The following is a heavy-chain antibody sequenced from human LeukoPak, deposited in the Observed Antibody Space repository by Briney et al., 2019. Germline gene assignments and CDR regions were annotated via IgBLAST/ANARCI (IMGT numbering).Heavy chain of an antibody. D-gene: IGHD6-13*01. Sequence: GASVKVSCKASGGTFSSYTISWLRQAPGQGLEWMGRIIPILGIANYAQKFQGRVTITADKSTSTAYMELSSLRSEDTAVYYCAGLTAAAAMAWFAPGARGTLITVSS. CDR1: GGTFSSYT. CDR2: IIPILGIA. J-gene: IGHJ5*02. CDR3: AGLTAAAAMAWFAP. V-gene: IGHV1-69*02.